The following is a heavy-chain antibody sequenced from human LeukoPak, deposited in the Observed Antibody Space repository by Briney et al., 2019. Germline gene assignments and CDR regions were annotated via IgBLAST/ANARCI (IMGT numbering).Heavy chain of an antibody. Sequence: PGGSLRLSCAASGFTFSSYAMSWVRQAPGKGLEWVSGISWNSGSIGYADSVKGRFTISRDNVKNSLYLQMNSLRAEDTALYYCAKDNPYGSGSFDYWGQGTLVTVSS. V-gene: IGHV3-9*01. J-gene: IGHJ4*02. CDR1: GFTFSSYA. D-gene: IGHD3-10*01. CDR2: ISWNSGSI. CDR3: AKDNPYGSGSFDY.